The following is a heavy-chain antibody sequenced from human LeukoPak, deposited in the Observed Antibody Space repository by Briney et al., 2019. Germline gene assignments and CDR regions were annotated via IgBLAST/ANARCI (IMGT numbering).Heavy chain of an antibody. CDR2: IYSSGST. CDR1: GASISTFH. V-gene: IGHV4-4*07. J-gene: IGHJ4*02. CDR3: ARKDGDY. Sequence: TSETLSLTCSVSGASISTFHWTWFRQPAGRGLEWIGLIYSSGSTLLNPSLKNRVAMSVDLTKNQLSLKLTSVTAADTTMYFCARKDGDYWGRGTLVTVSS.